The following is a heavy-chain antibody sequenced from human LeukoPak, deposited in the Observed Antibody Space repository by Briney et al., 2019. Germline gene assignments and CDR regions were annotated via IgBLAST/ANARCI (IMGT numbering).Heavy chain of an antibody. CDR2: IRMTGGST. V-gene: IGHV3-23*01. CDR3: AKGGGITRPYFDY. CDR1: AFTFSSYA. J-gene: IGHJ4*02. Sequence: GGSLRLSCAASAFTFSSYAMSWVRQAPGKGLEWVSTIRMTGGSTYYADSVKGRFTISRDNSKNTLHLQMNSLRAEDTAVYYCAKGGGITRPYFDYWGQGTLVTVSS. D-gene: IGHD3-16*01.